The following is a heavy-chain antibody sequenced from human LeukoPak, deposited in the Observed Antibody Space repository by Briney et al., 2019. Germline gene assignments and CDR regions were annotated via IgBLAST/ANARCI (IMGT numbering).Heavy chain of an antibody. Sequence: ASVKVSCKASGYTFTSYYMHWVRQAPGQGLEWMGIINPSGGSTSYAQKFQGRVTMTRDVSTSTVYMELSSLRSEDTALYYCAKDIAGGRGCLTHWGQGTLVTVSS. J-gene: IGHJ4*02. D-gene: IGHD6-13*01. CDR2: INPSGGST. CDR3: AKDIAGGRGCLTH. V-gene: IGHV1-46*01. CDR1: GYTFTSYY.